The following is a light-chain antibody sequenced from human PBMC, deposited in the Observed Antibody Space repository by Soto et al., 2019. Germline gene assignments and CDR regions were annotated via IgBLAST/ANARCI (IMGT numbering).Light chain of an antibody. J-gene: IGKJ2*01. CDR3: QLYGNSPRLVYT. V-gene: IGKV3-20*01. Sequence: ETVLTQSPGTLSLSPGERATLSCRASQSVSSSYLAWYQQKPGQAPRLHIYGAADRATGIPDRFSGSGSGTDFTLTISRLEPEDFAVYYCQLYGNSPRLVYTFGQGTQLEIK. CDR2: GAA. CDR1: QSVSSSY.